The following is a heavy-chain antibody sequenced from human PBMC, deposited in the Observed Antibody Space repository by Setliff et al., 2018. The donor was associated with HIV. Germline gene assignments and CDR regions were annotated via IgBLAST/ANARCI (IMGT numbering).Heavy chain of an antibody. CDR3: ARGYSSSWYDS. CDR1: GGSISSYY. Sequence: SETLSLTCTVSGGSISSYYWSWIRQPPEKGLEWIGYIYDRGGTNYNPSLKSRVTISVDTSKNQFSLRLSSVTAADTAVYYCARGYSSSWYDSWGQGTLVTVSS. V-gene: IGHV4-59*08. CDR2: IYDRGGT. D-gene: IGHD6-13*01. J-gene: IGHJ5*01.